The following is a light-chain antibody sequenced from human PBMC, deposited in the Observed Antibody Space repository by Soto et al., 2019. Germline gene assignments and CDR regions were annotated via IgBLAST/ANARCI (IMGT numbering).Light chain of an antibody. CDR1: QSVSSY. V-gene: IGKV3-11*01. CDR2: DAS. CDR3: QPRSNWA. Sequence: EIVLPQSPATLSLSPGERATLSCRASQSVSSYLAWYQQKPGQAPRLLIYDASSRATDIPARFSGSGSGTDFTLTISSLEPEDFAVYYCQPRSNWAFGQGTRLEIK. J-gene: IGKJ5*01.